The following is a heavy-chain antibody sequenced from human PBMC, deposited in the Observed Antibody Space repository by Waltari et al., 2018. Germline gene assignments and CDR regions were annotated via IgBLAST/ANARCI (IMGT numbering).Heavy chain of an antibody. Sequence: WRCWSRQDPGKGWEWIGQVQASGGANYNPSSAGRVSGWIYTSTNDFSREVPSRTASDTAMYYCARVRGRGIYLDSWGQGILVTVSP. J-gene: IGHJ4*02. V-gene: IGHV4-28*06. D-gene: IGHD2-15*01. CDR1: W. CDR3: ARVRGRGIYLDS. CDR2: VQASGGA.